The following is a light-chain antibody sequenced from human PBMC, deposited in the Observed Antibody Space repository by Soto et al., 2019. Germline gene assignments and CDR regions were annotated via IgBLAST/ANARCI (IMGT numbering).Light chain of an antibody. Sequence: QSVLTQPPSVSGAPGQRVTISCTGSSSNIGAGYDVHWYQQLPGTAPPLLISGNTDRPSGVPDRFSGSKSGTSASLAITGLQTEDEADYYCQSFDRSLTAWVFGGGTKVTVL. V-gene: IGLV1-40*01. CDR1: SSNIGAGYD. CDR3: QSFDRSLTAWV. J-gene: IGLJ3*02. CDR2: GNT.